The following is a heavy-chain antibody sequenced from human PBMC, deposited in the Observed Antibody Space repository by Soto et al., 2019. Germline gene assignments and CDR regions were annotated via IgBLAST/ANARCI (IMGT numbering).Heavy chain of an antibody. D-gene: IGHD3-22*01. CDR3: ARAYYYDSSGYYPDAFDI. V-gene: IGHV3-33*01. CDR1: GFTFSSYG. Sequence: QVQLVESGGGVVQPGRSLRLSCAASGFTFSSYGMHWVRQAPGKGLEWVAVIWYDGSNKYYADSVKGRFTISRDNSKNTLYLQMNSLRAEDTAVYYCARAYYYDSSGYYPDAFDIWGQGTMVTVSS. J-gene: IGHJ3*02. CDR2: IWYDGSNK.